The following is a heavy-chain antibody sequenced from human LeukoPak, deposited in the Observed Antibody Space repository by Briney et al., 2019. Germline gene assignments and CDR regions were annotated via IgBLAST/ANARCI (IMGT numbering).Heavy chain of an antibody. J-gene: IGHJ4*02. CDR1: GFTFSTSA. Sequence: PGGSLRLSCAASGFTFSTSAMNWVRQVPGKGLEWVSSIDYDSSHIYYAASVRGRSTISRDNARNSVYLQMNSLRAEDTAVYYCARDPLRYLRVGHYDYWGQGTLVAVSS. V-gene: IGHV3-21*01. CDR3: ARDPLRYLRVGHYDY. D-gene: IGHD3-9*01. CDR2: IDYDSSHI.